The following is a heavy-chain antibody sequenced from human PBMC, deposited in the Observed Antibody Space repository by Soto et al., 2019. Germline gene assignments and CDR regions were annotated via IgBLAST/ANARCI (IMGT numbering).Heavy chain of an antibody. CDR1: GGSISSGDYY. CDR2: TYYSGST. Sequence: SVTLSLTCTVSGGSISSGDYYWSWIRQPPWKGLEWIGCTYYSGSTYYNPSPKSRVTISVDKSKNQFSLKLSSVPAADTAVYYCARGVTMVRGVIIPWFDPWGQGTLVTVSS. V-gene: IGHV4-30-4*01. D-gene: IGHD3-10*01. J-gene: IGHJ5*02. CDR3: ARGVTMVRGVIIPWFDP.